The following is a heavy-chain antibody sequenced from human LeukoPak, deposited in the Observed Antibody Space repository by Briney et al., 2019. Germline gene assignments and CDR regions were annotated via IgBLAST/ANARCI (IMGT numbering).Heavy chain of an antibody. CDR3: ARVRSEYSRWAIYYYYYMDV. CDR2: ISNNGSTI. D-gene: IGHD4-11*01. J-gene: IGHJ6*03. CDR1: AFSFSDYY. V-gene: IGHV3-11*04. Sequence: GGSLRLSCAASAFSFSDYYMNWIRQAPGKGLEWVSYISNNGSTIYYADSVKGRFTISRDNAKNSLYLQMNSLRAEDTAVYYCARVRSEYSRWAIYYYYYMDVWGKGTTVTVSS.